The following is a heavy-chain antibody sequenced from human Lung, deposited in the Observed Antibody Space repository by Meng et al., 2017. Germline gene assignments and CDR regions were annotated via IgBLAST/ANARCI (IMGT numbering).Heavy chain of an antibody. CDR1: GGSFSDYY. J-gene: IGHJ4*02. CDR3: ARGPTTMAHDFDY. V-gene: IGHV4-34*01. Sequence: QVQLQQCGAAPMKPSQTLSRTCGASGGSFSDYYCCWLPQPPGKGLEWIGEINHTGSTHYNPSLESRATISVDTSQNNLSLTLSSVTAADSAVYYCARGPTTMAHDFDYWGQGTLVTVSS. CDR2: INHTGST. D-gene: IGHD4-11*01.